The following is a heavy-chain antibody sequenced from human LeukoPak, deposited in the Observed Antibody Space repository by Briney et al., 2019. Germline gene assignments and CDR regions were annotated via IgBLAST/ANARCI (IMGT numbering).Heavy chain of an antibody. J-gene: IGHJ4*02. CDR1: GFSLSTAS. CDR2: IDKSSNPI. V-gene: IGHV3-48*04. D-gene: IGHD1-1*01. CDR3: ADNLSR. Sequence: GGSLRLSCAASGFSLSTASMNWVRQAPGKGLEWISYIDKSSNPIYYADSVKGRFTISRDSAKNSLYLQMNSLRAEDTAVYFCADNLSRWGQGTLVTVSS.